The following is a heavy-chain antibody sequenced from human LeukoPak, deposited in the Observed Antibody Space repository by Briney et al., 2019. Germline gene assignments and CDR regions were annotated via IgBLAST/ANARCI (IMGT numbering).Heavy chain of an antibody. J-gene: IGHJ6*02. CDR3: AREYSSSWYTYYYYGMDV. V-gene: IGHV1-18*01. CDR2: ISAYNGNT. D-gene: IGHD6-13*01. Sequence: ASVKVSCKASGYTFTSYGISWVRQAPGQGLEWMGWISAYNGNTNYAQKFQGRVTITRDTSASTAYMELSSLRSEDTAVYYCAREYSSSWYTYYYYGMDVWGQGTTVTVSS. CDR1: GYTFTSYG.